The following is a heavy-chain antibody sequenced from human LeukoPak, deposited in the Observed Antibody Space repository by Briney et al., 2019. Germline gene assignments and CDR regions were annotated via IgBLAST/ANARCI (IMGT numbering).Heavy chain of an antibody. D-gene: IGHD2-15*01. CDR3: ARGVVSARNWFDP. CDR2: IYYSGST. J-gene: IGHJ5*02. Sequence: SETLSLTCSVSGSGGSISSYYWSWIRQPPGKGLEWIGYIYYSGSTNYNPSLKSRVTISVDTSKNQFSLKLSSVTAADTAVYYCARGVVSARNWFDPWGQGTLVTVSS. CDR1: GSGGSISSYY. V-gene: IGHV4-59*01.